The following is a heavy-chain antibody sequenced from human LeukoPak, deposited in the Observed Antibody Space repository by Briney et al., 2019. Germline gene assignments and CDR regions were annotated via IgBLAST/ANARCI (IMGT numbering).Heavy chain of an antibody. CDR1: GYTFTGYY. CDR3: ARGVGATTRYYYYYMDV. J-gene: IGHJ6*03. V-gene: IGHV1-2*02. D-gene: IGHD1-26*01. CDR2: INPNSGGT. Sequence: ASVKVSCKASGYTFTGYYMHWVRQAPGQGLEWMGWINPNSGGTNYAQKFQGRVTMTRDTSISTAYMELSRLRSDDTAVYYCARGVGATTRYYYYYMDVWGKGTTVTVSS.